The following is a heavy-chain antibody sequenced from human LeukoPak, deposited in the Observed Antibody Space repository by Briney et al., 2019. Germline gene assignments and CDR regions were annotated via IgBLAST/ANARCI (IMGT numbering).Heavy chain of an antibody. CDR3: ARDKGVGYCSGGSCYHWFDP. J-gene: IGHJ5*02. Sequence: SVKVSCKASGGTFSSYAISWVRQAPGQGLEWMGGIIPIFGTANYAQKFQGRVTITADESTSTAYMELSSLRSEDTAVYYCARDKGVGYCSGGSCYHWFDPWGQGTLVTVSS. V-gene: IGHV1-69*13. D-gene: IGHD2-15*01. CDR1: GGTFSSYA. CDR2: IIPIFGTA.